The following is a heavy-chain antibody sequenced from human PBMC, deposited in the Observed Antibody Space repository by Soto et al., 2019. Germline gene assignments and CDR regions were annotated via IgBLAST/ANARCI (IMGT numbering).Heavy chain of an antibody. Sequence: PSETLSLTCTVSGGSISSSSYYWSWIRQPPGKGLEWIGYIYYSGSTNYNPSLKSRVTISVDTSKNQFSLKLSSVTAADTAVYYCAREGGMYYDILTTHMDVWGQGTTVTVSS. V-gene: IGHV4-61*01. CDR2: IYYSGST. D-gene: IGHD3-9*01. CDR1: GGSISSSSYY. CDR3: AREGGMYYDILTTHMDV. J-gene: IGHJ6*02.